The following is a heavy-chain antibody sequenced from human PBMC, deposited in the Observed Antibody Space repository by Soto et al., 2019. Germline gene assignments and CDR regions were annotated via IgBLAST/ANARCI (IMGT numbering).Heavy chain of an antibody. CDR3: ARVYGYYYHYMAV. CDR2: ISPDSGNT. Sequence: QAYLKQSGAEVKKPGASVKVSCKASGYSLTDYAITWVRQASGQGLEYVGWISPDSGNTDYAPKFQGRVTMTSNTSINTAYMEVSSLRSDDTAVYYCARVYGYYYHYMAVWGKGTTVTVSS. CDR1: GYSLTDYA. J-gene: IGHJ6*03. D-gene: IGHD2-8*01. V-gene: IGHV1-8*01.